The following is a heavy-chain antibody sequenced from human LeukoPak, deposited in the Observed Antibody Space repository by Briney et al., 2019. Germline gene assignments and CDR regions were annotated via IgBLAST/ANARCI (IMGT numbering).Heavy chain of an antibody. J-gene: IGHJ5*02. CDR1: GFTFSSYS. CDR3: ARDRSSTNWFDP. CDR2: ISSSSSYI. V-gene: IGHV3-21*01. D-gene: IGHD2-2*01. Sequence: GGSLRLSCAASGFTFSSYSMNWVRQAPGKGLEWVSSISSSSSYIYYADSVKGRFTISRDNAKNSLYLQMNSLRAEDTAVYYCARDRSSTNWFDPWGQGTLVTVSS.